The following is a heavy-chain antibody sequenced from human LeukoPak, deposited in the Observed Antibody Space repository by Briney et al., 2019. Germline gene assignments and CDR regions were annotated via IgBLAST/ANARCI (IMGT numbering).Heavy chain of an antibody. CDR3: ARDLRGSSGGFDY. V-gene: IGHV4-59*01. D-gene: IGHD6-19*01. CDR2: IYYSGST. Sequence: SQTLSLTCTVSGGSISSYYWSWIRQPPGKGLEWIGYIYYSGSTSYNPSLKSRVTISVDMSKNQFSLKLSSVTAADTAVYYCARDLRGSSGGFDYWGQGTLVTVSS. J-gene: IGHJ4*02. CDR1: GGSISSYY.